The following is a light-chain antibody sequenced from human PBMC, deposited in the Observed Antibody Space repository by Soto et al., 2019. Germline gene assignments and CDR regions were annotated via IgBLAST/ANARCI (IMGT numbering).Light chain of an antibody. J-gene: IGLJ3*02. CDR3: QSYDSSLSGSDWV. V-gene: IGLV1-40*01. Sequence: QSVLTQSPSVSGAPGQRVTISCTGSSSNIGAGYDVHWYQQLPGTAPKLLIYANTNRPSGVPDRFSGSKSGTSASLAITGLQAEDEADYYCQSYDSSLSGSDWVFGGGTKVTVL. CDR1: SSNIGAGYD. CDR2: ANT.